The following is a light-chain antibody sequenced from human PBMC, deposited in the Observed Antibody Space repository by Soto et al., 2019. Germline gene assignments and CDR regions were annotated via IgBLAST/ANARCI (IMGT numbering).Light chain of an antibody. Sequence: DIQMTQSPSSLSASVGDRVTITCRASQSISSYLNWYQQKPGKAPKLLIYAASSLQSGVPSRFSGSGSGTDFTLTISSLQPEDFATYYCLPSYSTPLTFGPGTKVDIK. J-gene: IGKJ3*01. V-gene: IGKV1-39*01. CDR1: QSISSY. CDR2: AAS. CDR3: LPSYSTPLT.